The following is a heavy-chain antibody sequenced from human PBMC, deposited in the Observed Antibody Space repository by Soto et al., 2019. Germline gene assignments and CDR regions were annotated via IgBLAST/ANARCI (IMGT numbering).Heavy chain of an antibody. Sequence: QVQLVQSGAEVKKPGASARVSCKASGYSFTTYYMHWVRPAPGQGLEWVGIINPRSGNTTYAQKFEGRITLTRDSSTSTVYMELSSLTSEDTAFYYCTRYSSVWYGGFDYWGQGTLVTVSS. CDR3: TRYSSVWYGGFDY. J-gene: IGHJ4*02. CDR1: GYSFTTYY. CDR2: INPRSGNT. V-gene: IGHV1-46*03. D-gene: IGHD6-19*01.